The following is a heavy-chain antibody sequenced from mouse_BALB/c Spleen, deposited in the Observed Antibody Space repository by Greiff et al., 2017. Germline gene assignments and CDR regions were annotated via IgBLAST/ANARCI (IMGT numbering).Heavy chain of an antibody. CDR1: GFTFSSYG. CDR3: ARGSVITDAMDY. CDR2: ISSGGSYT. Sequence: EVTLMESGGDLVKPGGSLKLSCAASGFTFSSYGMSWVRQTPDKRLEWVATISSGGSYTYYTDSVKGRFTISRDNAKNTLYLQMSSLKSEDTAMYYCARGSVITDAMDYWGQGTSVTVSS. D-gene: IGHD2-4*01. V-gene: IGHV5-6*01. J-gene: IGHJ4*01.